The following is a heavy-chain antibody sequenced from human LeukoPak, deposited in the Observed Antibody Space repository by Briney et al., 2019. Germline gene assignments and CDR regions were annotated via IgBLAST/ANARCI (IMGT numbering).Heavy chain of an antibody. CDR1: GFTFSTYA. CDR3: AREEAPVGGSYFDY. J-gene: IGHJ4*02. Sequence: GGSLRLSCAACGFTFSTYAMHWLRQAPGKGLEHVPSISCGRGNIIYADSVRGRFIISRDNSKNTLYLHMGGQRAEDMALYYCAREEAPVGGSYFDYWGQGPLVTVSS. V-gene: IGHV3-64*02. CDR2: ISCGRGNI. D-gene: IGHD1-26*01.